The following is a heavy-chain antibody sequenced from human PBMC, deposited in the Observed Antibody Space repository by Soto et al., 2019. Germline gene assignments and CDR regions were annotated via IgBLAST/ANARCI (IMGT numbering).Heavy chain of an antibody. J-gene: IGHJ4*02. CDR1: GFTFSSYR. CDR3: ARDSRYCSSTSCYPTGDY. V-gene: IGHV3-74*01. CDR2: INSDGSST. D-gene: IGHD2-2*01. Sequence: EVQLVESGGGLVQPGGSLRLSCAASGFTFSSYRMHWVRQAPGKGLVWVSRINSDGSSTSYADSVKGRFTISRDNAKNTLYLQMNSLRAEDTAVYYCARDSRYCSSTSCYPTGDYWGQGTLVTVSS.